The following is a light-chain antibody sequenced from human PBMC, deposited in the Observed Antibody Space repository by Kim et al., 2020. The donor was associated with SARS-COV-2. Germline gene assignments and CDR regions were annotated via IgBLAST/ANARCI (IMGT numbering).Light chain of an antibody. CDR3: QAWDISTLV. Sequence: SVSPGQTARITCSGDKLGDKYVCWYQQKPGQSPVLVMYQNKKRPSGIPERFSGSNSGNTATLIISGTQAMDEADYYCQAWDISTLVFGGGTKVTVL. V-gene: IGLV3-1*01. CDR2: QNK. CDR1: KLGDKY. J-gene: IGLJ2*01.